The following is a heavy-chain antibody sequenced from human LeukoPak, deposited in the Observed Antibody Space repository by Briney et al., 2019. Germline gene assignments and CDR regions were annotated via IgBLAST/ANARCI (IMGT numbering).Heavy chain of an antibody. V-gene: IGHV1-3*01. CDR3: ARRARIAADDRPNWFDP. D-gene: IGHD6-13*01. Sequence: ASVKSSSKASGDTPTSDAMHWGRQAPRQKREWRGWINAGNGNTKYSQKFQGRVTITRDTSESTVYMELSSLRSEDTAVYYCARRARIAADDRPNWFDPWGQGTLVTVSP. CDR1: GDTPTSDA. CDR2: INAGNGNT. J-gene: IGHJ5*02.